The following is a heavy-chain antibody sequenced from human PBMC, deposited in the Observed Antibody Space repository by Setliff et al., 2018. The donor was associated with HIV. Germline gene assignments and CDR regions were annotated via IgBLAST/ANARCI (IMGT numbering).Heavy chain of an antibody. J-gene: IGHJ6*01. D-gene: IGHD2-2*01. CDR1: GGSVSSKSFY. CDR3: ARGSSCSSSSCYLYYYYYYGVDV. CDR2: IRYSGTT. V-gene: IGHV4-39*01. Sequence: PSETLSLTCTVSGGSVSSKSFYWGWIRQPPGKGLEWIGSIRYSGTTHYNPSLKSRVTISVDTSNNQFSLKLRFVTAADTAVYYCARGSSCSSSSCYLYYYYYYGVDVWG.